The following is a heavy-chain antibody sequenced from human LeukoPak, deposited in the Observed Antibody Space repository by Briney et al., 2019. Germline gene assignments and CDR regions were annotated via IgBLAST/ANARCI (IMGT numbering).Heavy chain of an antibody. V-gene: IGHV3-23*01. D-gene: IGHD1-26*01. Sequence: GGSLRLSCAASGFTSSNYAMYCVRQAPGKGLEWVSTIDGPTFRTHYADSVMGRFTISRDNSKNTLYLQMNSLRAEDTAVYFCTTWVGAHFDFWGQGTLVTVSS. CDR2: IDGPTFRT. J-gene: IGHJ4*02. CDR3: TTWVGAHFDF. CDR1: GFTSSNYA.